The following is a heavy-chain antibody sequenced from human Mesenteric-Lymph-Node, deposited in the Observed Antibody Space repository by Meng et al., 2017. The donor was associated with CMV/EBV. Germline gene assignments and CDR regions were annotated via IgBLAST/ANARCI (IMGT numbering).Heavy chain of an antibody. Sequence: GESLKISCAASGFTFSSYAMSWVRQAPGKGLEWVSVIYSGGSSTYYADSVKGRFTISRDNSKNTLYLQMNSLRAEDTAVYYCAKRIADYWGQGTLVTVSS. J-gene: IGHJ4*02. CDR3: AKRIADY. D-gene: IGHD2-15*01. V-gene: IGHV3-23*03. CDR1: GFTFSSYA. CDR2: IYSGGSST.